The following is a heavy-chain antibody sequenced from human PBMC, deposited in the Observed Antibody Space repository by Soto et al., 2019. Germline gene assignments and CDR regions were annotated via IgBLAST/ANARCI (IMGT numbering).Heavy chain of an antibody. Sequence: GGSLRLSCAASGFTFTRYSMNWVRQAPGKGLEWVSSISSTTNYIYYGDSMKGRFTISRDNAKNSLYLQMNSLRAEDTAVYYCARDKGYNYDYYYYYGMDVWGQGTTVTVSS. D-gene: IGHD5-12*01. CDR2: ISSTTNYI. CDR3: ARDKGYNYDYYYYYGMDV. CDR1: GFTFTRYS. J-gene: IGHJ6*02. V-gene: IGHV3-21*01.